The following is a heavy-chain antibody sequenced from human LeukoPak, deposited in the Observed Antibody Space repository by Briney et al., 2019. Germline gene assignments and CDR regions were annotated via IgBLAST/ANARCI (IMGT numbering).Heavy chain of an antibody. CDR1: GDSISSSY. D-gene: IGHD3-22*01. CDR2: IYTSGST. V-gene: IGHV4-4*07. CDR3: ARDSTSSAMIVVDDAFDI. Sequence: PSETLSLTCTVSGDSISSSYWSWIRQPAGKGLEYIGRIYTSGSTNYNPSLKSRVTMSVDTSKNQFSLKLNSVTAADTAVYYCARDSTSSAMIVVDDAFDIWGQGTMVTVSS. J-gene: IGHJ3*02.